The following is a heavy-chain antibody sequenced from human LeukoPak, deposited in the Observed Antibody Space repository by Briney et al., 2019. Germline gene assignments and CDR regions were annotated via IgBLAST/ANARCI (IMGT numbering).Heavy chain of an antibody. CDR2: IKQDGSEK. CDR1: GFTFSSYW. J-gene: IGHJ4*02. Sequence: GGSLRLSCAASGFTFSSYWMSWVRQAPGKGLEWVANIKQDGSEKYYVDSVKGRLTISRDNAKNSLYLQMNSLRAEDTAMYYCAVNDGYALDYWGQGTLVTVSS. D-gene: IGHD5-18*01. V-gene: IGHV3-7*01. CDR3: AVNDGYALDY.